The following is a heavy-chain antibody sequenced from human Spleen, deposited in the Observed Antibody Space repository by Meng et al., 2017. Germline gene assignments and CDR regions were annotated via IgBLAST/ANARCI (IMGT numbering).Heavy chain of an antibody. J-gene: IGHJ5*02. Sequence: QVQLQQWGAGLLKPSETLSLTCAFYGGSFSGYYWSWIRQPPGKHLEWIGEINHSGSTHYNPSLTSRVSISVDTSKNQYSLKLTSVTAADTAMYYCARGRGYNSQLYNWFDPWGQGTLVTVSS. D-gene: IGHD3-10*01. CDR1: GGSFSGYY. V-gene: IGHV4-34*01. CDR2: INHSGST. CDR3: ARGRGYNSQLYNWFDP.